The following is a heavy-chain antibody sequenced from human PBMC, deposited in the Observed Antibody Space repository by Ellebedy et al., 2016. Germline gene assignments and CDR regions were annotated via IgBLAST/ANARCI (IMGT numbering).Heavy chain of an antibody. CDR2: ISGSGGST. CDR3: ARDRLERVKYDAFDL. J-gene: IGHJ2*01. V-gene: IGHV3-23*01. CDR1: GFTLSSYA. Sequence: GGSLRLSCAASGFTLSSYAMSWVRQAPGKGLEWVSAISGSGGSTYYADSVKGRFTISRDNSKNTVFLQMNSLRAEDTAVYYCARDRLERVKYDAFDLWGRGTLVTVSS. D-gene: IGHD3-16*01.